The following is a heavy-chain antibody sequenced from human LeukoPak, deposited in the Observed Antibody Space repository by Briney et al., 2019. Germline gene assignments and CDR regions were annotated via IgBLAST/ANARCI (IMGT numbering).Heavy chain of an antibody. CDR3: ARGRKIAVAVSWFDP. V-gene: IGHV4-34*01. Sequence: PETLILTCAVYGGSFSGYYWSWIRQPPGKGLEWIGEINHSGSTNYNPSLKSRVTISVDTSKNQFSLKLSSVTAADTAVYYRARGRKIAVAVSWFDPWGQGTLVTVSS. D-gene: IGHD6-19*01. J-gene: IGHJ5*02. CDR2: INHSGST. CDR1: GGSFSGYY.